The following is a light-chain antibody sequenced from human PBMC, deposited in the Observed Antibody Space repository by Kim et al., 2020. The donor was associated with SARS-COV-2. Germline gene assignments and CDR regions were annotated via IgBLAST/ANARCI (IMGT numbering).Light chain of an antibody. CDR3: CSYAGTYTV. J-gene: IGLJ2*01. V-gene: IGLV2-11*01. Sequence: PGQSVTISCIGTSSDVVGYNYVSWYQQHPGKAPKLMIYDVSKRPSGVPDRFSGSKSGNTASLTISGLQAEDEADYYCCSYAGTYTVFGGGTQLTVL. CDR2: DVS. CDR1: SSDVVGYNY.